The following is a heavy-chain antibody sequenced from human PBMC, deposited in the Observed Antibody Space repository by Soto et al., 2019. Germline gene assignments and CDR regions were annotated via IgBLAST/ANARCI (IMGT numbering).Heavy chain of an antibody. CDR2: IYYSGIT. D-gene: IGHD5-18*01. CDR3: ARDSGGYSYGPQAYFEY. CDR1: GGSISSSSYY. Sequence: SETLSLTCTVSGGSISSSSYYWGWIRQPPGKGLEWIGSIYYSGITYYNPSLKSRVTISVYTSKNQFSLKLSSVTASDTAVYYCARDSGGYSYGPQAYFEYWGQGTLVTVSS. V-gene: IGHV4-39*07. J-gene: IGHJ4*02.